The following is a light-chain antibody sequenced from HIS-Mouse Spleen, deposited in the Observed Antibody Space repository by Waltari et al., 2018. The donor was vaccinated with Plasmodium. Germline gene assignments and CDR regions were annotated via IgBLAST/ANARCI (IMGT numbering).Light chain of an antibody. CDR3: QACDSSTAVV. CDR1: QLGDKY. J-gene: IGLJ2*01. CDR2: QDS. V-gene: IGLV3-1*01. Sequence: SYELTQPPSVSVSPGQTASITCSGDQLGDKYACWYQQKPGQSPVLVIYQDSKLPSGIPEQFSGSNSGNTATLTISGTQAMDEADYYCQACDSSTAVVFGGGTKLTVL.